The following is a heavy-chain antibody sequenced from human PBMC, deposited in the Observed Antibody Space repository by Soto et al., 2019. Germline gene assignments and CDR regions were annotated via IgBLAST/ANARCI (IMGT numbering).Heavy chain of an antibody. D-gene: IGHD3-10*01. CDR2: IKPHNGNT. CDR3: ARDLDGSGSYYTDY. J-gene: IGHJ4*02. Sequence: AASVKVSCKASGYTFNIYGINWVRQAPGQGLEWMGWIKPHNGNTKYAQNLQGRVIMTTDTSTSTAYMELRSLRSDDTAVYYCARDLDGSGSYYTDYWGQGTLVTVSS. CDR1: GYTFNIYG. V-gene: IGHV1-18*01.